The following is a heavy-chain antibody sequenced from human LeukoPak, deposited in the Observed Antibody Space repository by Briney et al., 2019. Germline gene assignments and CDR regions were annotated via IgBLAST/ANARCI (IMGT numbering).Heavy chain of an antibody. CDR1: GFSFSSYW. CDR2: IRSDGTT. V-gene: IGHV3-74*01. J-gene: IGHJ4*02. Sequence: GGSPRLSCEASGFSFSSYWMHWVRQAPGEGPVWVSLIRSDGTTSYADSVKGRFTISRDNAKNTLYLLMNSLRAEDTAVYYCARDLGSGTPLDCRGQGTLVTVSS. D-gene: IGHD1-7*01. CDR3: ARDLGSGTPLDC.